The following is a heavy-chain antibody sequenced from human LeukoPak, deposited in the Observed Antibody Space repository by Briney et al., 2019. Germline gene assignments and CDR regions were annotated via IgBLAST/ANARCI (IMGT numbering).Heavy chain of an antibody. J-gene: IGHJ4*02. D-gene: IGHD3-22*01. Sequence: TLSLTCTVSGGSISSGGYYWSWIRQHPGTGLEWIGYIYYSGSTYYNPSLKSRVTISVDTSKNQFSLKLSSVTAADTAVYYCARVDSSGGHFDYWGQGTLVTVSS. CDR2: IYYSGST. CDR1: GGSISSGGYY. V-gene: IGHV4-31*03. CDR3: ARVDSSGGHFDY.